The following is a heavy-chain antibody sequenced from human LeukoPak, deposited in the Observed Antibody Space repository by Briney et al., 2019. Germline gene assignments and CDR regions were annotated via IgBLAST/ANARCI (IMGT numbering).Heavy chain of an antibody. D-gene: IGHD3-10*01. CDR3: ARDKYSEVRGVIISYYFDF. J-gene: IGHJ4*02. V-gene: IGHV3-30-3*01. CDR2: ILYDGSNK. Sequence: PGGSLRLSCAASGFNFGSYTMHWVRQAPGKGLEWVAVILYDGSNKDYADSVKGRFTISRDTSKNTLYLQMNSLRAEDTAVYYCARDKYSEVRGVIISYYFDFWGQGTLVTVSS. CDR1: GFNFGSYT.